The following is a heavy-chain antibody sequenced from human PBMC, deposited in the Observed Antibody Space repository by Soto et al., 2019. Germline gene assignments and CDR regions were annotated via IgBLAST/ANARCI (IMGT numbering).Heavy chain of an antibody. CDR2: ISYDGSNK. CDR3: ARGVTIFGVVSPLGY. V-gene: IGHV3-30-3*01. Sequence: QVQLVESGGGVVQPGRSLRLSCAASGFTFSSYAMHWVRQAPGKGLEWVAVISYDGSNKYYADSVKGRFTISRDNSKNTLYLQMNSLRAEDTAVYYCARGVTIFGVVSPLGYWGQGTLVTVSS. CDR1: GFTFSSYA. D-gene: IGHD3-3*01. J-gene: IGHJ4*02.